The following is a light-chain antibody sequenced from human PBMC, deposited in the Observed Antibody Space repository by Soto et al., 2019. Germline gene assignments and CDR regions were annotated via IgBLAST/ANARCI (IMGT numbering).Light chain of an antibody. J-gene: IGLJ3*02. Sequence: SVLTQPASVSGSPGQSITISCTGTSSDIGDYNYVSWYQQHPGKAPKLIIFEVGDRPSGVSNRFSGSKSGYTASLTISGLQAEDEADYYCSSHTSTSTWVFGAGSKVTVL. V-gene: IGLV2-14*01. CDR1: SSDIGDYNY. CDR3: SSHTSTSTWV. CDR2: EVG.